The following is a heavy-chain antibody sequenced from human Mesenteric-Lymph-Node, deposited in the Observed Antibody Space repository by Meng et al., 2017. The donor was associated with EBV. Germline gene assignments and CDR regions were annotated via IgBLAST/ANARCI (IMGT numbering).Heavy chain of an antibody. CDR3: ARGGYCSSISCYVDY. CDR2: IYYSGST. Sequence: QAQPQESGPGLGEPSPTLSLPCAVSGDSISSGDNYWGWIRQPPGKGLEWIGYIYYSGSTYYNPSLKSRVSISVDTSKNQFSLKLSSVTAADTAVYYCARGGYCSSISCYVDYWGQGTLVTRLL. V-gene: IGHV4-30-4*01. D-gene: IGHD2-2*01. J-gene: IGHJ4*02. CDR1: GDSISSGDNY.